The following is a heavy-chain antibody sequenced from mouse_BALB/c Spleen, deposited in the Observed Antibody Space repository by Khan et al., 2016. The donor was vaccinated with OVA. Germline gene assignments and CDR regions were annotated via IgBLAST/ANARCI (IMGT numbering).Heavy chain of an antibody. Sequence: QVQLQQSGAELAKPGASVKISCKASGYSFTTYWMHWVKQRPGQGLEWIGYINPSTGYTDYNQKFKDKATLTADKSSSTAYMELSSLTSDAYAVYYCGRGGHYGAWFAYWGQGTLVTVSA. V-gene: IGHV1-7*01. J-gene: IGHJ3*01. CDR3: GRGGHYGAWFAY. D-gene: IGHD2-1*01. CDR1: GYSFTTYW. CDR2: INPSTGYT.